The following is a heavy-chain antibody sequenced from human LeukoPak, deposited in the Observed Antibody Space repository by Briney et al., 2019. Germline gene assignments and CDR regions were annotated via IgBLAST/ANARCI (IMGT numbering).Heavy chain of an antibody. V-gene: IGHV3-73*01. CDR2: IRSEANSYAT. CDR1: GFTFSGSA. CDR3: TRHQNSKSGYDYG. D-gene: IGHD5-12*01. J-gene: IGHJ4*02. Sequence: SGGSLRLSCAASGFTFSGSAMHWVRQASGKGLDWVGRIRSEANSYATAYAASVKGRFTISRDDSKNTAYLQMNSLKTEDTAVYYCTRHQNSKSGYDYGGGQGTLVTVSS.